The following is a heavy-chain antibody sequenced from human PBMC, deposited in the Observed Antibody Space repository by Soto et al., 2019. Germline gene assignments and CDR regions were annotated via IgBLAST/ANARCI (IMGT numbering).Heavy chain of an antibody. V-gene: IGHV4-4*07. CDR1: GGTISGYY. CDR3: ARGQGFSDWFDP. Sequence: QVHLHESGPGLVKPSETLSLTCSVSGGTISGYYWTWIRQPAGKGLEWIGRIYSSGNIKYNPSLQRRVTMSLDTSDTQFSLRLTSVTASDTAVYYCARGQGFSDWFDPWGQGTLVTVSS. D-gene: IGHD3-3*01. J-gene: IGHJ5*02. CDR2: IYSSGNI.